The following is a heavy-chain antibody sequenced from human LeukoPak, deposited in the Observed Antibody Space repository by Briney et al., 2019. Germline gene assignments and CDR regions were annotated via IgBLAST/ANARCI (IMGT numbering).Heavy chain of an antibody. V-gene: IGHV3-9*01. J-gene: IGHJ4*02. D-gene: IGHD6-19*01. CDR3: AKEYVEYSSGWYYFDY. Sequence: GGSLRLSCAASGFTFDDYAMHWVRQAPGKGLEWVSGISWNSGSIGYADSVKGRFTISRDNAKNSLFLQMNSLRAEDTALYYCAKEYVEYSSGWYYFDYWGQGTLVTVSS. CDR1: GFTFDDYA. CDR2: ISWNSGSI.